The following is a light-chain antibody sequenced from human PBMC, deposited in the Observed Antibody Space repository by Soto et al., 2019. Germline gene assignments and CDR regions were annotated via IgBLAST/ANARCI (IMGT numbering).Light chain of an antibody. V-gene: IGLV1-40*01. CDR2: SNF. J-gene: IGLJ2*01. CDR3: QSYDSTLSAVV. Sequence: QAVVTQPPSVSGAPGQRVTISCTGSSSNIGAGYDVHWYQQLPGTAPKLLIYSNFNRPSGVPDRFSGSKSDTSASLAITGLQAEDEADYSCQSYDSTLSAVVFGGGTQLTVL. CDR1: SSNIGAGYD.